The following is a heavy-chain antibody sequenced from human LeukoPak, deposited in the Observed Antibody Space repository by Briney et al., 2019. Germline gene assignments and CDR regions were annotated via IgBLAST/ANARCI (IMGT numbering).Heavy chain of an antibody. CDR1: GGSFSGYY. D-gene: IGHD2-2*01. J-gene: IGHJ5*02. V-gene: IGHV4-34*01. CDR3: ARHLRYYSSTSCYRAQNWFDP. CDR2: INHSGST. Sequence: SETLSLTCAVYGGSFSGYYWSWIRQPPGKGLEWIGEINHSGSTNYNPSLKSRVTISVDTSKNQFSLKLSSVTAADTAVYYCARHLRYYSSTSCYRAQNWFDPWGQGTLVTVSS.